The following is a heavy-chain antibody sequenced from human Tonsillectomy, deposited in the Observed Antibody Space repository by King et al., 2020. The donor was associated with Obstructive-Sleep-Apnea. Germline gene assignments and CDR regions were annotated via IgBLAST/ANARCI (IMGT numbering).Heavy chain of an antibody. Sequence: HVQLVESGGGVVQPGRSLRLSCAASGFTFSSYAMHWVRQAPGKGLEWVAFTPFHGTNQYSADSLKGRFTISRDNSKNTLYLQMNSLRVEDTAVYYCARDNRLLRKGGGMDVWGQGTTVTVSS. CDR3: ARDNRLLRKGGGMDV. CDR1: GFTFSSYA. CDR2: TPFHGTNQ. V-gene: IGHV3-30*04. D-gene: IGHD5-18*01. J-gene: IGHJ6*02.